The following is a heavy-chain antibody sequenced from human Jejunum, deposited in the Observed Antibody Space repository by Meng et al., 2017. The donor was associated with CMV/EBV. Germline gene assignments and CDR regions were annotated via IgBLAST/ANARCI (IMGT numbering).Heavy chain of an antibody. J-gene: IGHJ5*02. V-gene: IGHV3-21*01. D-gene: IGHD1-26*01. CDR2: ISNTSNYI. CDR1: FTFSIYS. Sequence: FTFSIYSMNWIRQAPGKGLEWGASISNTSNYIYYADSVKGRFTISRDNAENSVYLQMNSLRAEDTAVYYCAGWKGFEWELKGHWFDPWGQGILVTVSS. CDR3: AGWKGFEWELKGHWFDP.